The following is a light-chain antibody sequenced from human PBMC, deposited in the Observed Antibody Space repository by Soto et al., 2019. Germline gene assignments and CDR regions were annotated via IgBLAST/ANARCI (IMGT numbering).Light chain of an antibody. V-gene: IGKV3-11*01. Sequence: EIVLTQSPATLSLSPGNRATLSCRASQSVGSSLAGYQHRPGQAPRLLIYDASNRATGIPARFSGGGSGTHFILSISSLEPEDFAVYYCQHRSNWPAVTFGGGTKLEIK. J-gene: IGKJ4*01. CDR3: QHRSNWPAVT. CDR2: DAS. CDR1: QSVGSS.